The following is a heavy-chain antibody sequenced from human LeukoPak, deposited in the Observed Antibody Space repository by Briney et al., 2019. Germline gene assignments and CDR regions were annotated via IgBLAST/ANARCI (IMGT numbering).Heavy chain of an antibody. V-gene: IGHV3-53*01. D-gene: IGHD6-13*01. CDR3: ARDSGPYSSSWYGY. Sequence: PGGSLRLSCAASGFTVSSNYMSWVRQAPGKGLEWVSVIYSGGSTYYADSVKGRFTISRDNSKNTLYLQMNSLRAEGTAVYYCARDSGPYSSSWYGYWGQGTLVTVSS. CDR2: IYSGGST. CDR1: GFTVSSNY. J-gene: IGHJ4*02.